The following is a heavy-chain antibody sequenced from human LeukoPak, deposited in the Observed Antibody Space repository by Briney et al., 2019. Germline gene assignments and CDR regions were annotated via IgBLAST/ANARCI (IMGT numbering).Heavy chain of an antibody. J-gene: IGHJ4*02. CDR3: ASYSGGY. CDR2: INNDGSGT. CDR1: GFTFSSSW. D-gene: IGHD2-15*01. V-gene: IGHV3-74*01. Sequence: GGSLRLSCAASGFTFSSSWMHWVRQTPGKGLVWVSRINNDGSGTTYADSVKGRFTISRDNAKNTLYLLMNSLRPEGTAVYYCASYSGGYWGQGTLVTVSS.